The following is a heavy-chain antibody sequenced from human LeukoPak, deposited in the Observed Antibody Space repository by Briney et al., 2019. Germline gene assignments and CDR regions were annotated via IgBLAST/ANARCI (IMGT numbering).Heavy chain of an antibody. V-gene: IGHV4-59*11. CDR2: VYYSGST. CDR1: GGSISGQY. J-gene: IGHJ4*02. CDR3: ARGGASSRYFDY. D-gene: IGHD1-26*01. Sequence: SETLSLTCTVSGGSISGQYWSWIRQPPGKGLEWIGFVYYSGSTNYNPSLNGRVTISLDTSKNQFSLRPNSVTAADTAVYYCARGGASSRYFDYWGQGTLVTVSS.